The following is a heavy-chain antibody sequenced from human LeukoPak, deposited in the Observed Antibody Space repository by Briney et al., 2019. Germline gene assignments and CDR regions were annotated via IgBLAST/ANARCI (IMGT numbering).Heavy chain of an antibody. CDR3: AKVSPPWYSSSWSIYYYYGMDV. D-gene: IGHD6-13*01. V-gene: IGHV3-30*18. J-gene: IGHJ6*02. Sequence: PGGSLRLSCAASGFTFSSYGMHWVRQAPGKGLEWVAVISYDGSNKYYADSVKGRFTISRDNSKNTLYLQMNSLRAEDTAVYYCAKVSPPWYSSSWSIYYYYGMDVWGQGTTVTVSS. CDR2: ISYDGSNK. CDR1: GFTFSSYG.